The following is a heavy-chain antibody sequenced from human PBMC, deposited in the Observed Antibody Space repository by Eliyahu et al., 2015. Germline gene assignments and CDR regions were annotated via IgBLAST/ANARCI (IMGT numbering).Heavy chain of an antibody. CDR2: IXGSSGSA. J-gene: IGHJ4*02. V-gene: IGHV3-23*01. CDR1: GFSFSTHA. Sequence: GGLVQPGGSLRLSCAASGFSFSTHAMSWVRQAPGKGXEWVSVIXGSSGSAYYVDSVKGRFTISRDNPKTTLYLQMNSLEAXDTAGYYCAKGGGDYSSSWNLFDYWGQGTLVTVSS. CDR3: AKGGGDYSSSWNLFDY. D-gene: IGHD6-13*01.